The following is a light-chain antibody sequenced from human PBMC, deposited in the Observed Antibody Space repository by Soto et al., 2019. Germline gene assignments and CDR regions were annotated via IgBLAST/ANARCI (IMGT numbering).Light chain of an antibody. CDR2: DVS. Sequence: QSALTQPASVSGSPGQSITISCTGTSSDVGGYDHVSWYQQHSGKAPKLMLYDVSVRPSGVSNRFSGSKSGNTASLTISGLQAEDEAEYDCSSYTSTSTPVVFGGGTKLTVL. V-gene: IGLV2-14*03. CDR1: SSDVGGYDH. CDR3: SSYTSTSTPVV. J-gene: IGLJ2*01.